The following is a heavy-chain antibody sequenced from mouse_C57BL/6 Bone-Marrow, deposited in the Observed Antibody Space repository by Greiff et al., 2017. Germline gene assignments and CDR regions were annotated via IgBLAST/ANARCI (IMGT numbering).Heavy chain of an antibody. CDR3: TRESTAQATYYYAMDY. J-gene: IGHJ4*01. CDR1: GFTFRDAW. D-gene: IGHD3-2*02. V-gene: IGHV6-6*01. CDR2: IRNKANNHAT. Sequence: EVKVEESGGGLVQPGGSMKLSCAASGFTFRDAWMDWVRQSPEKGLEWVAEIRNKANNHATYYAESVKGRFTISRDDSKSSVYLQMNSLRAEDTGIYYCTRESTAQATYYYAMDYWGQGTSVTVSS.